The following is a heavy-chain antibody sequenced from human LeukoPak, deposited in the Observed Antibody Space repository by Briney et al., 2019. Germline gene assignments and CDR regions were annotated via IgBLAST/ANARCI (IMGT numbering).Heavy chain of an antibody. Sequence: GGSLRLSCASSGFTFRSYSMHWVRQAPGKGLEYVSAISRNGGDTYYANSVEGRFTISRDNSKNTLYLQMGSLREEDMAVYYCARVGGNDAFDIWGQGTMVTVSS. CDR1: GFTFRSYS. CDR2: ISRNGGDT. CDR3: ARVGGNDAFDI. J-gene: IGHJ3*02. V-gene: IGHV3-64*01.